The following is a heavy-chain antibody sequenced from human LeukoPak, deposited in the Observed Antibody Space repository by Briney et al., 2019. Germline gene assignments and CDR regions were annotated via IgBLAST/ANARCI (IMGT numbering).Heavy chain of an antibody. Sequence: GESLEIFRKGSGFHFARFWNGWGPQIPGKGLKWLGIIYPGDSDTTYSPSIQGQVNISADKSISTAYLQWSSLKTSDTAMYDCAGNDAFDIWGQGTMVTVSS. V-gene: IGHV5-51*01. CDR2: IYPGDSDT. CDR3: AGNDAFDI. CDR1: GFHFARFW. J-gene: IGHJ3*02.